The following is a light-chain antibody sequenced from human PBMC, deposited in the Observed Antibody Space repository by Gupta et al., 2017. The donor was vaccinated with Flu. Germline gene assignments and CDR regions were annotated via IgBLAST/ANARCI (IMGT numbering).Light chain of an antibody. J-gene: IGKJ4*01. V-gene: IGKV1-5*03. CDR1: QSLSSW. Sequence: DIQMTQSPSTLSAYVGDRVTITCRASQSLSSWLAWYQQKPGKAPNLLIYKASNLESGVPSRFSGSGSGTEFILTISSLQPDDFATYYCQQDDSYSLTFGGGTKVEI. CDR3: QQDDSYSLT. CDR2: KAS.